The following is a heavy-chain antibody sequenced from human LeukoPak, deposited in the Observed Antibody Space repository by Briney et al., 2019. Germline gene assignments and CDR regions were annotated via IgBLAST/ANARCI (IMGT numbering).Heavy chain of an antibody. CDR3: ARDGQRWSPPTVNWFDP. CDR1: GGTFSSYV. CDR2: IIPIFGTA. D-gene: IGHD6-25*01. V-gene: IGHV1-69*06. Sequence: SVKVSCKASGGTFSSYVINWVRQAPGQGLEWMGGIIPIFGTANYAQKFQGRVTITADKSTSTAYMELSSLRSEDTAVYYCARDGQRWSPPTVNWFDPWGQGTLVTVSS. J-gene: IGHJ5*02.